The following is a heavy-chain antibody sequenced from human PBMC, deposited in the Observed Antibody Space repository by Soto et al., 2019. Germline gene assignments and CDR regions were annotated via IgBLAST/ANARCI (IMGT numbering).Heavy chain of an antibody. CDR1: GGTFTSYA. CDR2: IIPIFGTA. J-gene: IGHJ6*02. D-gene: IGHD4-4*01. V-gene: IGHV1-69*13. Sequence: SVKVSCKASGGTFTSYAISWVRQAPGQGLEWMGGIIPIFGTANYAQKFQGRVTMTANESTSTAYMELSSLRSEDTAVYYCARATVTAIYYYYGMDVWGQGTPVTVSS. CDR3: ARATVTAIYYYYGMDV.